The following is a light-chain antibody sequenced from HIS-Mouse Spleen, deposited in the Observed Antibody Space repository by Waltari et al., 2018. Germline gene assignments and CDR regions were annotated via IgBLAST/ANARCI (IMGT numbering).Light chain of an antibody. CDR2: GKN. V-gene: IGLV3-19*01. J-gene: IGLJ2*01. CDR3: DSRDSSGTHVV. Sequence: SSELTQDPAVSVALGQTVRITCQGDSLRSYYASWYQHKPGQAPVLVIDGKNNRSSGIPDRFSGSRSGNTASLPITGAQAEDEADYYCDSRDSSGTHVVFGGGTKLTVL. CDR1: SLRSYY.